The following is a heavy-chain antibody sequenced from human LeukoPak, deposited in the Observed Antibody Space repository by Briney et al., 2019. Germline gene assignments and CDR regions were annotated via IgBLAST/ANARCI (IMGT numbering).Heavy chain of an antibody. CDR1: GFTFSSYW. J-gene: IGHJ3*02. Sequence: GGSLRLSCAASGFTFSSYWMHWVRQAPGKGLVWVSRISNDGGNTSYADSVKGRFTISRDNAKNTLYLQMNSLRAEDTAVYYCARAHGGFGETFDIWGQGTMVTVSS. CDR3: ARAHGGFGETFDI. D-gene: IGHD3-10*01. CDR2: ISNDGGNT. V-gene: IGHV3-74*01.